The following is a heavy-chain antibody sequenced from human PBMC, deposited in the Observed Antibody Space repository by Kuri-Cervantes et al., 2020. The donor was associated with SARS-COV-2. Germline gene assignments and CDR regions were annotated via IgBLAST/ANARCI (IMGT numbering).Heavy chain of an antibody. CDR2: ISYDGSNK. V-gene: IGHV3-30-3*01. CDR3: ARGRLGVHDS. D-gene: IGHD2-8*01. CDR1: GFTFSRYA. J-gene: IGHJ4*02. Sequence: GGSLRLSCAASGFTFSRYAMHWVRQAPGKGLEWVAVISYDGSNKDYTASVKGRFTISRDNSQNTLYLQMKSLRTEDTALYYCARGRLGVHDSWGQGTLVTVS.